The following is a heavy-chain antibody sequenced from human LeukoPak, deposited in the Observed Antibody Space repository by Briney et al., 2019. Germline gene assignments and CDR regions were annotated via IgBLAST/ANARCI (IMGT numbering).Heavy chain of an antibody. CDR3: ARDLTVGSGSWYYGMDV. V-gene: IGHV3-33*01. D-gene: IGHD3-10*01. Sequence: GRSLRLSCAASGFTFSSYGMHWVRQAPGKGLEWVAVIWYDGSNKYYADSVKGRFTISRDNSKNTLYLQMNSLRAEDTAMYYCARDLTVGSGSWYYGMDVWGQGTTVTVSS. CDR1: GFTFSSYG. CDR2: IWYDGSNK. J-gene: IGHJ6*02.